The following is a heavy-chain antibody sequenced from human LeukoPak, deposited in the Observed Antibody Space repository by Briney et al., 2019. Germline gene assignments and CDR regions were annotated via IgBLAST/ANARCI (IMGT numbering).Heavy chain of an antibody. CDR1: GFTFSSYW. CDR2: INSDGSST. V-gene: IGHV3-74*01. CDR3: AKDRSSSSGTGYDAFDI. Sequence: GGSLRLSCAASGFTFSSYWMHWVRQAPGKGLVWVSRINSDGSSTSYADSVKGRFTISRDNAKNTLYLQMNSLRAEDTAVYYCAKDRSSSSGTGYDAFDIWGQGTMVTVSS. D-gene: IGHD6-13*01. J-gene: IGHJ3*02.